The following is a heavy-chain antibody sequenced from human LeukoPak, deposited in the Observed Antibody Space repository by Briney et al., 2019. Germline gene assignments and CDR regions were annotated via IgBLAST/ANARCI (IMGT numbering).Heavy chain of an antibody. CDR1: GFTFSGYA. J-gene: IGHJ4*02. V-gene: IGHV3-23*01. CDR2: ISGSGGST. CDR3: AKASYGLRYFDWSFDY. D-gene: IGHD3-9*01. Sequence: GGSLRLSCAASGFTFSGYAMSWVRQAPGKGLEWVSAISGSGGSTYYADSVKGRFTISRDNSKNTLYLQMNSLRAEDTAVYYCAKASYGLRYFDWSFDYWGQGTLVTVSS.